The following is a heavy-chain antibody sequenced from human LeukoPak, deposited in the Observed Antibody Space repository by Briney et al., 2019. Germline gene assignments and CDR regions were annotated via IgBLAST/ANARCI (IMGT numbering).Heavy chain of an antibody. CDR1: GGTFSSYA. V-gene: IGHV1-69*05. D-gene: IGHD2-2*01. CDR3: ASPDRDCSSTGCYYYYMDV. Sequence: SVKVSCKASGGTFSSYAISWVRQAPGQGLEWMGGIIPIFGTANYAQKFQGRVTITTDESTSTAYMELSSLRSEDTAVYYCASPDRDCSSTGCYYYYMDVWGKGTTVTVSS. CDR2: IIPIFGTA. J-gene: IGHJ6*03.